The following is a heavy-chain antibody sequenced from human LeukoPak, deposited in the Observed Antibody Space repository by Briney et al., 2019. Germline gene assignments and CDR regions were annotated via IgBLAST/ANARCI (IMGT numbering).Heavy chain of an antibody. CDR1: GYSISSGYY. J-gene: IGHJ4*02. CDR3: ARFPDSRGFDYFDY. V-gene: IGHV4-38-2*01. CDR2: IYHSGST. D-gene: IGHD3-22*01. Sequence: SETLSLTCAVSGYSISSGYYWGWIRQPPGKGLEWIGSIYHSGSTYYNPSRKSRVTISVDTSKNQFSLKLSSVTAADTAVYYCARFPDSRGFDYFDYWGQGTLVTVSS.